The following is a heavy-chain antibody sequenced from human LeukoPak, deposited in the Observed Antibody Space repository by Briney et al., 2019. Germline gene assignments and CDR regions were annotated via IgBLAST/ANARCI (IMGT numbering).Heavy chain of an antibody. V-gene: IGHV1-18*01. CDR3: ARDTGWLQLGNRAIDL. D-gene: IGHD5-24*01. J-gene: IGHJ3*01. CDR2: ISPYNNKR. Sequence: ASVKVSCKPSGYPLSSYGVNWVRQAPGQGLEWMGWISPYNNKRHYARKFQGRVTLTTDTSTSTVYMELRSLRSDDTALYYCARDTGWLQLGNRAIDLWGQGTMVSVSS. CDR1: GYPLSSYG.